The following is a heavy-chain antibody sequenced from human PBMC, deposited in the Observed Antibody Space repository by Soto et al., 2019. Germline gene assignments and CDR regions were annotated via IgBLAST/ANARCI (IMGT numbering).Heavy chain of an antibody. D-gene: IGHD3-9*01. J-gene: IGHJ6*02. V-gene: IGHV3-33*01. Sequence: QVQLVESGGGVVQPGRSLRLSCAASGFTFSSYGMHWVRQAPGKGLEWVAVIWYDGSNKYYADAVKGRFTISRDNSKNTLYLQMNSLRAEDTAVYYCARENGDDILTGYYEVEGVRYYGMDVWGQGTTVTVSS. CDR2: IWYDGSNK. CDR1: GFTFSSYG. CDR3: ARENGDDILTGYYEVEGVRYYGMDV.